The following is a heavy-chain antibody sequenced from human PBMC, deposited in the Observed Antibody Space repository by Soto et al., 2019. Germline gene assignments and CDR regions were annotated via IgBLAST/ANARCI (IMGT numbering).Heavy chain of an antibody. V-gene: IGHV3-7*05. CDR1: GFTFSSYW. J-gene: IGHJ5*02. Sequence: EVQLVESGGGLVQPGGSLRLSCAASGFTFSSYWMSWVRQAPGKGLEWVANIKQDGSEKYYVDSVKGRFTISRDNAKNSLNLQMNSLRAEDKAVYYCAREGYSSSWYGWFDPWGQGTLVTVSS. D-gene: IGHD6-13*01. CDR3: AREGYSSSWYGWFDP. CDR2: IKQDGSEK.